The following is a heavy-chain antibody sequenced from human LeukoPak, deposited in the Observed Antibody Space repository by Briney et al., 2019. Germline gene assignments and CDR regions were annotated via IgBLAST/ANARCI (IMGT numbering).Heavy chain of an antibody. V-gene: IGHV4-59*01. J-gene: IGHJ5*02. CDR2: IYYTGIT. CDR1: GGSISGYY. CDR3: ARLHSSRAEEFDP. Sequence: SETLSLTCTVSGGSISGYYWSWIRQSPGKGLEWIGYIYYTGITAYNPSLGSRVTISVDRSNNQFSLRLTSMTAADTAVYYCARLHSSRAEEFDPWGQGTLVTVSS.